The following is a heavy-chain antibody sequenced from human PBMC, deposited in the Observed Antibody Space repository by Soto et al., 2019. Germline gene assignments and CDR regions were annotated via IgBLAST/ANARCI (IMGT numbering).Heavy chain of an antibody. V-gene: IGHV3-23*01. Sequence: PGGSLRLSCAASGFTFSSYAMSWVRQAPGKGLEWVSAISGSGGSTYYADSVKGRFTISRDNSKNTLYLQMNSLRAEDTAVYYCAKDHGDYIYYYYMDVWGKGTTVTVSS. CDR2: ISGSGGST. CDR1: GFTFSSYA. J-gene: IGHJ6*03. CDR3: AKDHGDYIYYYYMDV. D-gene: IGHD4-17*01.